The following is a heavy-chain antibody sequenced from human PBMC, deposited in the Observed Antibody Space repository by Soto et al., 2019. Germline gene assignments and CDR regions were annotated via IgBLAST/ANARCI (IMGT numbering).Heavy chain of an antibody. V-gene: IGHV5-10-1*01. J-gene: IGHJ5*02. CDR3: AIYQLRSTNWFDP. CDR1: EDIFNSYW. Sequence: GESLKISCKGSEDIFNSYWITWVRQVPGKGLEWMGRIVPSDSYTVYSPSFQGHVTISADKSISTVYLRWSSLMASDTAIYYCAIYQLRSTNWFDPWGQGTLVTVS. CDR2: IVPSDSYT. D-gene: IGHD2-2*02.